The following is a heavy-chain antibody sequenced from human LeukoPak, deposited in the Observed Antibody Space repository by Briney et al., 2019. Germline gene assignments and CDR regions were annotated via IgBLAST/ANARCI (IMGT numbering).Heavy chain of an antibody. J-gene: IGHJ3*02. CDR3: AREYSSSSGRRAFDI. Sequence: SETLSLTCTVSGGSISGYYWSWIRQPPGKGLEWIGYIYYSGSTNYNPSLKSRLTISIDTSENQFSLKLSSVTAADTAVYYCAREYSSSSGRRAFDIWGQGTMVTVSS. CDR1: GGSISGYY. CDR2: IYYSGST. D-gene: IGHD6-6*01. V-gene: IGHV4-59*08.